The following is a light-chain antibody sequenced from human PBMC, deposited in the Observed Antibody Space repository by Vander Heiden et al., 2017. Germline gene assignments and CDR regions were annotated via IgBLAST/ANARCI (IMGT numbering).Light chain of an antibody. J-gene: IGKJ2*01. CDR3: QQYNNWPPEYT. CDR1: QSVSSN. Sequence: EIVMTQSPATLSVSPGERATPSCRASQSVSSNLAWYQQKPGQAPRLLIYGASTRATGIPARFSGSGSGTEFNLTISRLQSEDFAVYYCQQYNNWPPEYTFGQGTKLEIK. V-gene: IGKV3-15*01. CDR2: GAS.